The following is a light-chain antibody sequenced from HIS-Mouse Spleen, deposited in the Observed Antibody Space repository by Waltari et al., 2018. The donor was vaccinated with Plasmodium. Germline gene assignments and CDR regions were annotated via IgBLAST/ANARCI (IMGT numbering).Light chain of an antibody. CDR1: QSISSY. CDR3: QQSYSTWT. J-gene: IGKJ1*01. CDR2: AAS. V-gene: IGKV1-39*01. Sequence: DIQLTQSPSSLSASVGDRVTITCRASQSISSYLNWYQQKPGTAPKLLIYAASSLQSGVPSRFSGSGSGTDFTHTSSSLQPEDVATYYCQQSYSTWTFGQGTKVEIK.